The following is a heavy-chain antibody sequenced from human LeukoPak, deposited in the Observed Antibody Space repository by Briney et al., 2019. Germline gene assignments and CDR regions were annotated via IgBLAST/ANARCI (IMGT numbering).Heavy chain of an antibody. D-gene: IGHD1-26*01. CDR2: INWNGGSR. V-gene: IGHV3-20*04. CDR3: ARDGGSYSDY. CDR1: GFTFDDYG. Sequence: GGSLRLXCAASGFTFDDYGMGWVRRAPGKGLEWVSGINWNGGSRGYADSVKGRFTISRDNAKNSLYLQMNSLRAEDTASYYCARDGGSYSDYWGQGTLVTVSS. J-gene: IGHJ4*02.